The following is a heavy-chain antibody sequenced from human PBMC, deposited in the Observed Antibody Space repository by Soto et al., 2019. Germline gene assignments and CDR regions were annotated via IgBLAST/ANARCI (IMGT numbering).Heavy chain of an antibody. J-gene: IGHJ6*02. CDR2: INPSGGST. CDR3: ARDRYSSSSMDV. CDR1: GETIDSYY. Sequence: PVKLRWEASGETIDSYYMRSLRQAHGQGLEWMGIINPSGGSTSYAQKFQGRVTMTRDTSTSTVYMELSSLRSEDTAVYYCARDRYSSSSMDVWGQGTTVTVS. V-gene: IGHV1-46*02. D-gene: IGHD6-6*01.